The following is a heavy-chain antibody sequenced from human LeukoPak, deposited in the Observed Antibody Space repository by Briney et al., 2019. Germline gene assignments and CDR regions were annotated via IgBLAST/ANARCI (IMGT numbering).Heavy chain of an antibody. CDR1: GFTFSSYS. J-gene: IGHJ4*02. CDR2: ISSSSSTI. CDR3: ASAILDFWSAGVDY. D-gene: IGHD3-3*01. Sequence: GGSLRLSCAASGFTFSSYSMNWVRQAPGKGLEWVSYISSSSSTIYYADSVKGRFTISRDNSKNTLYLQMNSLRAEDTAVYYCASAILDFWSAGVDYWGQGTLVTVSS. V-gene: IGHV3-48*01.